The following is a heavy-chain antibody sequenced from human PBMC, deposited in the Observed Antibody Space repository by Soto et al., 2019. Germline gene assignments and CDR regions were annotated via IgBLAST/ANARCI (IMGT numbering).Heavy chain of an antibody. J-gene: IGHJ4*02. CDR1: GYSFTSYW. D-gene: IGHD3-22*01. V-gene: IGHV5-10-1*01. CDR2: IDPSDSYT. Sequence: PGESLKISCKGSGYSFTSYWISWVRQMPGKGLEWMGRIDPSDSYTNYSPSFQGHVTISADKSISTAYLQWSSLKASDTAMYYCVLGYDSSGYTFDYWGQGTRVTVPS. CDR3: VLGYDSSGYTFDY.